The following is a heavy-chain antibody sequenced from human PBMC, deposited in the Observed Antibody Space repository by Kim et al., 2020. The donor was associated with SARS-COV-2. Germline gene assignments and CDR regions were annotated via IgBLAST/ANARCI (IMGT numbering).Heavy chain of an antibody. CDR3: ATVLGYYPRYFDY. CDR1: GFTFSSYA. J-gene: IGHJ4*02. CDR2: ISYDGSNK. D-gene: IGHD3-22*01. V-gene: IGHV3-30*04. Sequence: GGSLRLSCAASGFTFSSYAMHWVRQAPGKGLEWVAVISYDGSNKYYADSVKGRFTISRDNSKNTLYLQMNSLRAEDTAVYYCATVLGYYPRYFDYWGQGT.